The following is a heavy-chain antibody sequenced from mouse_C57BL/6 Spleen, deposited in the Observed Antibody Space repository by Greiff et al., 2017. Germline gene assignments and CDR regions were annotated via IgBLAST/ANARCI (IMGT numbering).Heavy chain of an antibody. D-gene: IGHD2-4*01. CDR1: GYAFSSSW. CDR3: ARERDYDYDGFAY. CDR2: IYPGDGDT. V-gene: IGHV1-82*01. J-gene: IGHJ3*01. Sequence: VQLQQSGPELVKPGASVKISCKASGYAFSSSWMNWVKQRPGKGLEWIGRIYPGDGDTNYNGKFKGKATLTADKSSSTAYMQLKSLTSEDSAVYYCARERDYDYDGFAYWGQGTLVTVSA.